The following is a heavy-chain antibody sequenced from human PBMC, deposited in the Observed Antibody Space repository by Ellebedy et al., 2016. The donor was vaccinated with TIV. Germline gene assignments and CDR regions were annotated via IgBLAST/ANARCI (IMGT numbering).Heavy chain of an antibody. V-gene: IGHV1-46*01. J-gene: IGHJ5*02. D-gene: IGHD6-13*01. Sequence: AASVKVSCKASGYTFTSYYMHWVRQAPGQGLEWMGIINPSGGSTSYAQKFQGRVTMTRDTSTSTVYMELSSLRSEDTAGYYCARGGAAAALPYDNWFDPWGQGTLVTVSS. CDR3: ARGGAAAALPYDNWFDP. CDR1: GYTFTSYY. CDR2: INPSGGST.